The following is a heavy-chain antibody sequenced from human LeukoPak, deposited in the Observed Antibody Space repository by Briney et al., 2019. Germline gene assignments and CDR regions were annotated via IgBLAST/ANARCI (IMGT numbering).Heavy chain of an antibody. J-gene: IGHJ4*02. CDR1: GFVFGDYA. CDR3: ANSDPVVGEGWGYYFVN. D-gene: IGHD1-26*01. CDR2: IDDTDWTS. V-gene: IGHV3-23*01. Sequence: GGSLRLSCAASGFVFGDYAMSWVRQAPGKGLEGVSVIDDTDWTSYYADSLKGRFTISRDDSKSTLYLQMNRVRAEDTGVYYCANSDPVVGEGWGYYFVNWGQGNLVTVS.